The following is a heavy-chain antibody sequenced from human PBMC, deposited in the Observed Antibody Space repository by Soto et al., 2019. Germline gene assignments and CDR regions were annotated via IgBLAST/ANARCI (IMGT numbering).Heavy chain of an antibody. Sequence: PSETLSLTCTVSSGPISSTSYYWAWIRPPPGKGLEPIRAIYYDGTTYYTESLKSRVSISVDTSKNQFSLKVNFVHAAGTAVYFCASQGRSTKIVLVKPYAAEFWGQGTAVTVSS. CDR1: SGPISSTSYY. CDR2: IYYDGTT. CDR3: ASQGRSTKIVLVKPYAAEF. J-gene: IGHJ6*02. D-gene: IGHD3-22*01. V-gene: IGHV4-39*01.